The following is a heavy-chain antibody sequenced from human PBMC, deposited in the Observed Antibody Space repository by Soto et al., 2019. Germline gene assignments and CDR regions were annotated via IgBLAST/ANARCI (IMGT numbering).Heavy chain of an antibody. V-gene: IGHV5-51*01. D-gene: IGHD6-13*01. CDR3: ARHTGDLQQQPWSSDAFDI. CDR2: IYPGDSDT. CDR1: GYTFTSYW. Sequence: GESLKISCKGSGYTFTSYWIGWVRQMSGKGLEWMGIIYPGDSDTRYSPSFQGQVTISADKSINTAYLQWNSLKASDGARYYCARHTGDLQQQPWSSDAFDIWGQGTMVTVSS. J-gene: IGHJ3*02.